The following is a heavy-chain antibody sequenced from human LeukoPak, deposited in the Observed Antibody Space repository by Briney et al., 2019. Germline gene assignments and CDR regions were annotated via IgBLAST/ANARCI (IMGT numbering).Heavy chain of an antibody. J-gene: IGHJ4*02. CDR3: AKSPLRYCSGGSCYYFDY. Sequence: GGSLRLSCAASGFTFRSYGMHWVRQAPGKGLEWVAVISYDGSNKYYADSVKGRFTISRDNSKNTLYLQMNSLRAEDTAVYYCAKSPLRYCSGGSCYYFDYWGQGTLVSVSS. V-gene: IGHV3-30*18. D-gene: IGHD2-15*01. CDR1: GFTFRSYG. CDR2: ISYDGSNK.